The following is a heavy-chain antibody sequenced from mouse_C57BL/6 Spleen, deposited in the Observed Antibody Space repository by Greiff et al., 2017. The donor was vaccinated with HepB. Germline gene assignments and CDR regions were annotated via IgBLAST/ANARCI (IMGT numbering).Heavy chain of an antibody. CDR2: ISYDGSN. CDR3: ATYGSSYEDYAMDY. D-gene: IGHD1-1*01. V-gene: IGHV3-6*01. CDR1: GYSITSGYY. Sequence: EVKLEESGPGLVKPSQSLSLTCSVPGYSITSGYYWNWIRQFPGNKLEWMGYISYDGSNNYNPSLKNRISITRDTSKNQFFLKLNSVTTEDTATYYCATYGSSYEDYAMDYWGQGTSVTVSS. J-gene: IGHJ4*01.